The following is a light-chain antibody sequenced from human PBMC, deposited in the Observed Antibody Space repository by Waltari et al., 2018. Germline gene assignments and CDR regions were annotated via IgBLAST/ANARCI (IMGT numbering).Light chain of an antibody. J-gene: IGKJ3*01. V-gene: IGKV1-5*03. CDR2: QAS. CDR1: QSFSTY. Sequence: DIQMAQSPSTLSASVGDTVTVPCRASQSFSTYLAWYQQKPVKTPKLLIYQASTLESCVPSRFIGSGSVTEFTLTISSLQPDDVATYYCQQYYSCCTFGPGTKVDIK. CDR3: QQYYSCCT.